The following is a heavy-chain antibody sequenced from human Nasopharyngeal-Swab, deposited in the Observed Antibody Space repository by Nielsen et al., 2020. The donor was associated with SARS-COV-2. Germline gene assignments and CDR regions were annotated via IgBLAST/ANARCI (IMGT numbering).Heavy chain of an antibody. V-gene: IGHV3-53*01. Sequence: GGSLRLSCVASGFTVSSNFVSWVRQAPGKGLEWVSLLKGGGGTSYADSVRGRFTISRDNSRNTVYLQMNSLRAEDTAVYYCARVRQSGAYFPFDSWGLGTLVTVSS. CDR3: ARVRQSGAYFPFDS. J-gene: IGHJ4*02. CDR2: LKGGGGT. D-gene: IGHD1-26*01. CDR1: GFTVSSNF.